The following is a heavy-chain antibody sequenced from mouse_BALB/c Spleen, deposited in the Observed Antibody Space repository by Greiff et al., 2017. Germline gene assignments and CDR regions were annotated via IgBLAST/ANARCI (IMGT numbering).Heavy chain of an antibody. Sequence: EVKLMESGGGLVKPGGSLKLSCAASGFAFSSYDMSWVRQTPEKRLEWVAYISSGGGSIYYPDTVKGRFTISRDNAKNTLYLQMSSLKSEDTAMYYYARKGESATALGYDFDYWGQGTTLTVSS. D-gene: IGHD2-14*01. CDR1: GFAFSSYD. J-gene: IGHJ2*01. V-gene: IGHV5-12-1*01. CDR2: ISSGGGSI. CDR3: ARKGESATALGYDFDY.